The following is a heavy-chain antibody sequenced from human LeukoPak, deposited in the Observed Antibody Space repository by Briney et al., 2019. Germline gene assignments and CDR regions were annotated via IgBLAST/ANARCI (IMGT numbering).Heavy chain of an antibody. V-gene: IGHV3-23*01. J-gene: IGHJ4*02. CDR3: AKYGYSSSWYTDY. D-gene: IGHD6-13*01. Sequence: GGSLRLSCAASGFTFSSYAMSWVRQAPGKGLEWVSAISGSGGSTYYADSVKGRFTISRDNSKNTLYLQMNSLRAEDAAVYYCAKYGYSSSWYTDYWGQGTLVTVSS. CDR2: ISGSGGST. CDR1: GFTFSSYA.